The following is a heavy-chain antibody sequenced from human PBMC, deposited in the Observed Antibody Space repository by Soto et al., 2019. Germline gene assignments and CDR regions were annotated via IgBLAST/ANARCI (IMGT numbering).Heavy chain of an antibody. CDR3: ARAGWVEAAGKHFDY. J-gene: IGHJ4*02. CDR2: ISSSGSGL. V-gene: IGHV3-48*03. Sequence: EVRLVESGGGLVPPGGSLRLSGTASGFRFSTYEMNWVRQAPGKGLAWVSYISSSGSGLYQADSVKGRFTISRDNAKNSLYLQMDSLRAEDTAVYYCARAGWVEAAGKHFDYWGQGTLVTVSS. CDR1: GFRFSTYE. D-gene: IGHD6-13*01.